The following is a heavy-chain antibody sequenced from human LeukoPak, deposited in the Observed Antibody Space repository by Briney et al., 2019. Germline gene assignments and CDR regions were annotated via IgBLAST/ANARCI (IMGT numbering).Heavy chain of an antibody. CDR2: ISYDGSNK. J-gene: IGHJ5*02. CDR3: ARGSGYSYGSNWFDP. V-gene: IGHV3-30*04. D-gene: IGHD5-18*01. Sequence: GRSLRLSCAASGFTFSSYAMHWVRQAPGKGLEWVAVISYDGSNKYYADSVKGRFTISRDNSKNTLYLQMNSLRAEDTAVYYCARGSGYSYGSNWFDPWGQGTLVTVSS. CDR1: GFTFSSYA.